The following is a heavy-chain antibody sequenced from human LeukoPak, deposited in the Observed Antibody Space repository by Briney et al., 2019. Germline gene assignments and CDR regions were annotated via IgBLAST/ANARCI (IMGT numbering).Heavy chain of an antibody. CDR1: GFTFSSYS. CDR3: AKVQTSGWYFFQH. J-gene: IGHJ1*01. D-gene: IGHD6-19*01. V-gene: IGHV3-23*01. Sequence: SGGSLRLSCAASGFTFSSYSMNWVRQAPGKGLEWVSGISFSGGSTYYADSVKGRFTISRDYSKNALYLQMNSLRAEDTAVYYCAKVQTSGWYFFQHWGQGTLVTVSS. CDR2: ISFSGGST.